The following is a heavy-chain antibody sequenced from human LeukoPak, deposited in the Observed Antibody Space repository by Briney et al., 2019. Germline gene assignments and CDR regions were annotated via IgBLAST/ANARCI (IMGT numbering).Heavy chain of an antibody. V-gene: IGHV3-30*03. Sequence: GGSLRLSCAASGFTFSSYGMHWVRQAPGRGLEWVAVISYDGTNKYYAGSVKGRFTISRDNSQNTLYLQMSDLRAEDTAVYYCARAVYCSSTSCSQFDYWGLGTLVTVSS. CDR1: GFTFSSYG. D-gene: IGHD2-2*01. CDR2: ISYDGTNK. J-gene: IGHJ4*02. CDR3: ARAVYCSSTSCSQFDY.